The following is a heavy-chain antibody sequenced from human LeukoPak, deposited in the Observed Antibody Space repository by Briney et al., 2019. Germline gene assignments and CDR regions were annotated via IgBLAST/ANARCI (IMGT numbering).Heavy chain of an antibody. CDR1: GGSFSGYY. V-gene: IGHV4-34*01. CDR2: IYYSGST. CDR3: ARVRFLEWSHDY. D-gene: IGHD3-3*01. Sequence: PSETLSLTCAVYGGSFSGYYWSWIRQPPGKGLEWIGSIYYSGSTYYNPSLKSRVTISVDTSKNQFSLKLSSVTAADTAVYYCARVRFLEWSHDYWGQGTLVTVSS. J-gene: IGHJ4*02.